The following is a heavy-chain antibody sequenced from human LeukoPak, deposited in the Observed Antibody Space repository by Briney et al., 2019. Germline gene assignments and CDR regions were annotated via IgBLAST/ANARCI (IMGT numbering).Heavy chain of an antibody. CDR2: IYTSGST. V-gene: IGHV4-4*09. CDR3: AGRAYNYGSHWFGP. CDR1: GGSISSYY. J-gene: IGHJ5*02. Sequence: PSETLSLTCTVSGGSISSYYWSWIRQPPGKGLEWIGYIYTSGSTNYNPSLKSRVTISVDTSKNQFSLKLTSVTALDTAVYYCAGRAYNYGSHWFGPWGQGTLVTVSS. D-gene: IGHD5-18*01.